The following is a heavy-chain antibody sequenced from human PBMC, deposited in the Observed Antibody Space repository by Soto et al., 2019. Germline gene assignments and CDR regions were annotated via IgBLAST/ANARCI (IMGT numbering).Heavy chain of an antibody. CDR3: ARHVGGYSYAPKFDY. D-gene: IGHD5-18*01. Sequence: PGESLKISCKGSGYSFTNYWIGWVRQVPGKGLEWMGIIYPGDSDTRYNPSFQGQVTISADKSISTAYLQWSSLKASDTAMYYCARHVGGYSYAPKFDYWGQGTLVTVSS. J-gene: IGHJ4*02. CDR2: IYPGDSDT. CDR1: GYSFTNYW. V-gene: IGHV5-51*01.